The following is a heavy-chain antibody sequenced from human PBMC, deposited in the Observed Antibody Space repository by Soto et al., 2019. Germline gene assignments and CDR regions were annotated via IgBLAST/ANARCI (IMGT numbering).Heavy chain of an antibody. V-gene: IGHV3-43*01. J-gene: IGHJ4*02. CDR3: AKEMGTIFFDY. Sequence: EVQLVESGGVVVQPGGSRRLSCAAPGFTFKDYTRNWVRQARGKGLEWVSLISWEGRNTFYADSVKGRFAISRDNSKNSLYLQMNSLRTEDTAFYYCAKEMGTIFFDYWGQGTLVTVSS. CDR1: GFTFKDYT. D-gene: IGHD1-1*01. CDR2: ISWEGRNT.